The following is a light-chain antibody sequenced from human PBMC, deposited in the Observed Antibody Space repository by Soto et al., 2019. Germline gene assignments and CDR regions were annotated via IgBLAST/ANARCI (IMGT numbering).Light chain of an antibody. CDR2: EVN. CDR1: SSDVGGSNR. V-gene: IGLV2-14*01. Sequence: QSALTQPASVTGSPGQSITISCTGTSSDVGGSNRVSWYQHYPGTAPKLMIYEVNKRPSGVSNRFSGTKSGNTASLTISGLQPDDEADYYCCFFTGTASQYVFGPGTKVTVL. J-gene: IGLJ1*01. CDR3: CFFTGTASQYV.